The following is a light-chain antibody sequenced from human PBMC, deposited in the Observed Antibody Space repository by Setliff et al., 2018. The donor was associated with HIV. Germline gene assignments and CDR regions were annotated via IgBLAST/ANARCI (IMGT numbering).Light chain of an antibody. V-gene: IGLV2-14*03. CDR1: SSDVGGYSH. CDR3: SSYAVSNTLP. CDR2: EVR. J-gene: IGLJ1*01. Sequence: QSALAQPASVSGSLGQSITISCTGTSSDVGGYSHVSWYQQHPGKAPKLIIYEVRNRPSGVSNRFSASKSGNTASLTISGLQAEDEADYYCSSYAVSNTLPFGTGTKVTVL.